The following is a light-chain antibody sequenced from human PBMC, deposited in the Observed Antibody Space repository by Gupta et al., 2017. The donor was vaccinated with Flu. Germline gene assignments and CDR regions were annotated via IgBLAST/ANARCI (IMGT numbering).Light chain of an antibody. J-gene: IGLJ3*02. V-gene: IGLV3-25*03. CDR1: AVSNQY. CDR2: KDT. CDR3: QSAESSGTSWV. Sequence: GQTVSTTGSRDAVSNQYVYWYQQKPGQAPALVIYKDTARPSVIPERFSRSSSGTAATLTISGVQAKDEADYYCQSAESSGTSWVFGGWTRLTVL.